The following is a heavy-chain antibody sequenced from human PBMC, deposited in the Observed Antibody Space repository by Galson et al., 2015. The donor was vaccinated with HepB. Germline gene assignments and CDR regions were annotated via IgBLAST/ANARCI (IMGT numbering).Heavy chain of an antibody. Sequence: SLRLSCAASGFTFSSYGMHWVRQAPGKGLEWVAFIRYDGSNKYYADSVKGRFTISRDNSKNTLYLQMNSLRAEDTAVYYCAKDLRNLAIQGAFDIWGQGTMVTVSS. D-gene: IGHD2-2*02. CDR2: IRYDGSNK. CDR3: AKDLRNLAIQGAFDI. CDR1: GFTFSSYG. V-gene: IGHV3-30*02. J-gene: IGHJ3*02.